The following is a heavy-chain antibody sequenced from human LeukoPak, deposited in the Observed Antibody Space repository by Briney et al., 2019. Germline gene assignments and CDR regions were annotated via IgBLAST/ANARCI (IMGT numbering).Heavy chain of an antibody. D-gene: IGHD1-7*01. CDR3: ARVADLNFSAGFDY. Sequence: SVKVSCKASGGTFSSYAISWVRQAPGQGLEWMGGIIPTFGTANYAQKFQGRVTITTDESTSTAYMELSSLRSEDTAVYCCARVADLNFSAGFDYWGQGTLVTVSS. CDR2: IIPTFGTA. V-gene: IGHV1-69*05. CDR1: GGTFSSYA. J-gene: IGHJ4*02.